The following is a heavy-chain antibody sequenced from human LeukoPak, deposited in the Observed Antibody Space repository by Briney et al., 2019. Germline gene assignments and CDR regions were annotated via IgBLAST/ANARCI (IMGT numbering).Heavy chain of an antibody. V-gene: IGHV3-48*03. Sequence: PGGSLRLSCAASGFTFSSYEMNWVRQAPGKGLEWVSYISSSGSTIYYADSVKGRFTISRDNAKNSLYLQMNSLRAEDTAVYYCARVSYGSGSYVYYFDYWGQGTLVTVSS. D-gene: IGHD3-10*01. J-gene: IGHJ4*02. CDR2: ISSSGSTI. CDR3: ARVSYGSGSYVYYFDY. CDR1: GFTFSSYE.